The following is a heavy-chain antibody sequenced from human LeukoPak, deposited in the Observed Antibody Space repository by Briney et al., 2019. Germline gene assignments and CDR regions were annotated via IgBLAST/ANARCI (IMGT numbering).Heavy chain of an antibody. CDR1: GLTFSTLA. CDR2: ISYDGNSK. CDR3: ARGLSSAPHDENWAANRFDP. D-gene: IGHD7-27*01. V-gene: IGHV3-30-3*01. Sequence: GRSLRLSCAASGLTFSTLAFHWVRQAPGKGLEWLAIISYDGNSKFYVDSVRGRFTISRDNSRNTLYLQMSSLETEDTAVYYCARGLSSAPHDENWAANRFDPWGQGTLVTVSS. J-gene: IGHJ5*02.